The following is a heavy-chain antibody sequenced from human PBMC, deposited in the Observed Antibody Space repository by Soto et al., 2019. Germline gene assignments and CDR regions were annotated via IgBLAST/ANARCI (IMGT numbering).Heavy chain of an antibody. CDR3: ARDTHPGAKQTKQWLVTRDKNWFDP. V-gene: IGHV3-48*03. D-gene: IGHD6-19*01. CDR2: ISSSGSTI. J-gene: IGHJ5*02. Sequence: LILCCAASELTISSDERKGGHQAPGEGLEWVSYISSSGSTIYYADSVKGRFTISRDNAKNSLYLQMNSLRAEDTAVYYCARDTHPGAKQTKQWLVTRDKNWFDPWGQGTLVTVSS. CDR1: ELTISSDE.